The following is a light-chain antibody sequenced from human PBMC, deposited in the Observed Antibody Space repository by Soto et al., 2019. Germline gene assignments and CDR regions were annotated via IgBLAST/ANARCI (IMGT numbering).Light chain of an antibody. Sequence: QSALTQPASVSGSPGQSITISCTGTSSDVGGYNYVSWHQQHPGKAPKLMIYDVSNRPSGVSNRFSGSKSGNTASLTISGLQAEDEADYYCSSYTSSSTPHVVFGGGTKLTVL. CDR3: SSYTSSSTPHVV. J-gene: IGLJ2*01. V-gene: IGLV2-14*01. CDR2: DVS. CDR1: SSDVGGYNY.